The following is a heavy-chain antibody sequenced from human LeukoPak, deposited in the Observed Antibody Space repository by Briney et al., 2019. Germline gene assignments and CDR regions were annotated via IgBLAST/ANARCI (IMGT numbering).Heavy chain of an antibody. V-gene: IGHV3-9*03. CDR3: AKGGGLATVTTSYFDY. D-gene: IGHD4-17*01. Sequence: PGGSLRLSCAASGFTFDDYAMHWVRQAPGKGLEWVSGISWNSGSIGYADSVKGRFTISRDNAKNSLYLQMNSLRGEDMALYYCAKGGGLATVTTSYFDYWGEGTLVTVSS. CDR2: ISWNSGSI. J-gene: IGHJ4*02. CDR1: GFTFDDYA.